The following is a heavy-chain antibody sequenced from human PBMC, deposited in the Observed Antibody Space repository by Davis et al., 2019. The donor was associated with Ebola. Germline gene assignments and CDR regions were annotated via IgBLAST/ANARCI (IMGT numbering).Heavy chain of an antibody. Sequence: GESLKISCQGSGYTFTTYWISWVRQAPGKGLEWVAAISFDGSRKHYADSVKGRFTVSRDNSKNTVYLQMNSLRLEDTAVYYCARDGGMVRGGGWFDPWGQGTLVTVSS. D-gene: IGHD3-10*01. CDR2: ISFDGSRK. V-gene: IGHV3-30*14. J-gene: IGHJ5*02. CDR3: ARDGGMVRGGGWFDP. CDR1: GYTFTTYW.